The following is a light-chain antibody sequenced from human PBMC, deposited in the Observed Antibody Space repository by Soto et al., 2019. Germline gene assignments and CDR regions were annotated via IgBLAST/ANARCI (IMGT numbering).Light chain of an antibody. CDR2: DAS. CDR3: QQRSNWPLT. CDR1: QSVSSN. J-gene: IGKJ4*01. Sequence: EIVLTQSPGTLSVSPGEGATLSCRASQSVSSNLAWYQQKPGQAPRLLIYDASNRATGIPARFSGSGSGTDFTLTISSLEPEDFAVYYCQQRSNWPLTFGGGTKGDI. V-gene: IGKV3-11*01.